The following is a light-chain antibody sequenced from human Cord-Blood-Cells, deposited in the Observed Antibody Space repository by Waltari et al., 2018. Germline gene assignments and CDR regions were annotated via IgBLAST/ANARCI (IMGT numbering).Light chain of an antibody. CDR2: GNS. Sequence: QSVLTQPPSVSGAPRPRVTIPCTGSSSNIGPGYDVHWYQQLPGTAPKLLIYGNSNRPSGVPDRFSGSKSGTSASLAITGLQAEDEADYYCQSYDSSLSGWVFGGGTKLTVL. V-gene: IGLV1-40*01. CDR1: SSNIGPGYD. J-gene: IGLJ3*02. CDR3: QSYDSSLSGWV.